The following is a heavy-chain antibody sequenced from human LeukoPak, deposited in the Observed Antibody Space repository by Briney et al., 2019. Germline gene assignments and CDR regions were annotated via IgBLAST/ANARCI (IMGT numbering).Heavy chain of an antibody. D-gene: IGHD3-22*01. CDR3: ARGNYYDSSGCFDY. CDR1: GYSISSGYY. CDR2: IYHSGST. V-gene: IGHV4-38-2*02. J-gene: IGHJ4*02. Sequence: NPTETLSLTCTVSGYSISSGYYWGWIRQPPGKGLEWIGSIYHSGSTYYNPSLKSRVTISVDTSKNQFSLKLSSVTAADTAVYYCARGNYYDSSGCFDYWGQGTLVTVSS.